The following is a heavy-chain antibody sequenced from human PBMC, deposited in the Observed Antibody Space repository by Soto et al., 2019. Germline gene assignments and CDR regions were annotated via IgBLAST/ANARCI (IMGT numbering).Heavy chain of an antibody. CDR1: GGSISSGGYS. Sequence: QLQLQESGAGLVKPSQTLSLTCAVSGGSISSGGYSWSWIRQPPGKGLEWIGYIVPSGSTYYNPPRKSRLTISVDTSKNQFSLKMSSVTAADTAVYYCAREAGSGRPDWYFNRWGRGTLVTVSS. CDR3: AREAGSGRPDWYFNR. V-gene: IGHV4-30-2*01. D-gene: IGHD1-26*01. CDR2: IVPSGST. J-gene: IGHJ2*01.